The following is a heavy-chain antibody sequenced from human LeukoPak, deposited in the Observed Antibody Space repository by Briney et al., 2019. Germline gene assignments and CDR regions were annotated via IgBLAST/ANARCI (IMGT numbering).Heavy chain of an antibody. V-gene: IGHV3-48*01. CDR3: ARGTQSPVSGYFDF. J-gene: IGHJ4*02. Sequence: GGSLRLSCAASGFTFSSYSMNWVRQAPGKGLEWVSYISSSSSTIYYADSMKGRFTISRDNAKNSLYLQMNSLRAEDTAVYYCARGTQSPVSGYFDFWGQGTLVTVSS. D-gene: IGHD3-10*01. CDR2: ISSSSSTI. CDR1: GFTFSSYS.